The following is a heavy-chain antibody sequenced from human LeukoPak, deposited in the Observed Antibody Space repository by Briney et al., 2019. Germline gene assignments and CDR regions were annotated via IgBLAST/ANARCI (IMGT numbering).Heavy chain of an antibody. CDR3: ARLGGYCSGGSCYLDWFDP. CDR1: GGSISSSTYF. J-gene: IGHJ5*02. V-gene: IGHV4-39*01. CDR2: IYYSGST. D-gene: IGHD2-15*01. Sequence: SETLSLTCTVSGGSISSSTYFWGWIRQPPGNGLEWIGSIYYSGSTYYNPSLKSRVTISVDTSKNQFSLKLSSVTAADTAVYYCARLGGYCSGGSCYLDWFDPWGQGTLVTVSS.